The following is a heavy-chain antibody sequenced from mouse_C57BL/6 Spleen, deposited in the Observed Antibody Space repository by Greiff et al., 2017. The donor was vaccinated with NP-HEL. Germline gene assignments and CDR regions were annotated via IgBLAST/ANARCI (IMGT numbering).Heavy chain of an antibody. CDR1: GYTFTEYT. J-gene: IGHJ2*01. V-gene: IGHV1-62-2*01. Sequence: VQLQQSGAELVKPGASVKLSCKASGYTFTEYTIHWVKQRPGQGLEWIGWFYPGGGSITYNEKFKDKATLTADKSSSTVYMELSSLTSEDSAVYVSTRHSSPYGSSPFDDWGTGTTLTVSS. CDR3: TRHSSPYGSSPFDD. D-gene: IGHD1-1*01. CDR2: FYPGGGSI.